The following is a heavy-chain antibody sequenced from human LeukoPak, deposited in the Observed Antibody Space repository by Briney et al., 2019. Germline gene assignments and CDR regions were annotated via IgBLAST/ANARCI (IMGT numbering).Heavy chain of an antibody. CDR3: AKSSPMTMVRGANDY. CDR1: GFTFSSYA. CDR2: ISGSGDST. V-gene: IGHV3-23*01. D-gene: IGHD3-10*01. Sequence: GVSLRLSCAASGFTFSSYAMSWVRQAPGKGLEWVSSISGSGDSTYYADSVKGRFTISRDNSVNTLYLQMNSLRAEDTAVYYCAKSSPMTMVRGANDYWGQGTLVTVSS. J-gene: IGHJ4*02.